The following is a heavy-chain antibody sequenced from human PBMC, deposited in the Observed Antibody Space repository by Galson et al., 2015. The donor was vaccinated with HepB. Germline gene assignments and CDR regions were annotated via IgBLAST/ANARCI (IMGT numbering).Heavy chain of an antibody. V-gene: IGHV3-64D*06. CDR2: ISSNGGST. CDR3: VKDTAATLFDY. J-gene: IGHJ4*02. D-gene: IGHD2-15*01. CDR1: GFTFSSYA. Sequence: SLRLSCAASGFTFSSYAMHWVRQAPGKGLEYVSAISSNGGSTYYADSVKGRFTISRDNSKNTLYLQMSSLRAEDTAVYYCVKDTAATLFDYWGQGTLVTVSS.